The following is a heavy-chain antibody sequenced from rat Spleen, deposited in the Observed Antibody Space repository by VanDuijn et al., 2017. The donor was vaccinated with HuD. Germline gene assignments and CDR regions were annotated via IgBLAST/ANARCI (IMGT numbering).Heavy chain of an antibody. CDR3: VREEGGVRD. D-gene: IGHD4-3*01. Sequence: EVKLVESGGGLVQPGRSLKLSCEASGFNFKDDWMGWVRQAPGKGREWIGEINKDSSIKKYIPSLKEKITISRDNVQNTLYLQMSKLGSDDTAIYYCVREEGGVRDWGQGVMVTVSS. CDR2: INKDSSIK. J-gene: IGHJ2*01. V-gene: IGHV4-2*01. CDR1: GFNFKDDW.